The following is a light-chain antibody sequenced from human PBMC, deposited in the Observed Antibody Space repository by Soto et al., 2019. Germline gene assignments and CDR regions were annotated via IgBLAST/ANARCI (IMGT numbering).Light chain of an antibody. CDR1: NTNIGAGYD. Sequence: QSVLTQPPSVSGAPGQRVSISCTGTNTNIGAGYDVHWYQLLPGTAPKLLISANINRPSGVPDRFSGSKSGASAFLVITGLQAVDEAYYYGQSDYSSLSAWKVFGGGTKLTVL. V-gene: IGLV1-40*01. CDR3: QSDYSSLSAWKV. J-gene: IGLJ3*02. CDR2: ANI.